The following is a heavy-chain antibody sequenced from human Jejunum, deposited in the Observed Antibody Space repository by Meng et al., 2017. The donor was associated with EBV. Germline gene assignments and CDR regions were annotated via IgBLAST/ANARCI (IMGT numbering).Heavy chain of an antibody. Sequence: QVQRVQSGAEVKKPGASVKVSCKVAGDTFTRYYMHWVRQAPGQGLEWMGIINPTGDSTTYAEKFQGRLTMTRDTSTTTAYMELSSLRSEDTAVYYCAGGMTIRQNWFDPWGQGTLVTVSS. CDR1: GDTFTRYY. CDR2: INPTGDST. J-gene: IGHJ5*02. V-gene: IGHV1-46*01. CDR3: AGGMTIRQNWFDP. D-gene: IGHD5-24*01.